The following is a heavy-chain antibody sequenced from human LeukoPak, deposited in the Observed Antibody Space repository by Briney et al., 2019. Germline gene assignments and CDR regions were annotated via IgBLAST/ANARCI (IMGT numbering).Heavy chain of an antibody. CDR1: GYTFTGYY. CDR2: INPNSGGT. CDR3: ARVRTGTTFGKYYFDY. J-gene: IGHJ4*02. V-gene: IGHV1-2*02. Sequence: ASVKVSCKASGYTFTGYYMHWVRQAPGQGLEWMGWINPNSGGTNYAQKFQGRVTMTRDTSISTAYMELSRLRPDDTAVYYCARVRTGTTFGKYYFDYWGQGTLVTVSS. D-gene: IGHD1-1*01.